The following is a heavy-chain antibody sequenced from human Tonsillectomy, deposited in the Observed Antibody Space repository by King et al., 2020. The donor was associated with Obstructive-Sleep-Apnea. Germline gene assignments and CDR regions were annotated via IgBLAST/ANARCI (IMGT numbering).Heavy chain of an antibody. CDR3: ARRLSGANSGWYSVPFDS. V-gene: IGHV5-10-1*03. CDR1: GYSFSSYW. Sequence: VQLVESGAEVKKPGESLRISCKGSGYSFSSYWINWVRQMPGKGLEWMARIDPSDSYTSYSPSFQGHVTVSADKSISTAYLQWSSLKASDTAIYYCARRLSGANSGWYSVPFDSWGQGTLVTVSS. CDR2: IDPSDSYT. J-gene: IGHJ4*02. D-gene: IGHD6-19*01.